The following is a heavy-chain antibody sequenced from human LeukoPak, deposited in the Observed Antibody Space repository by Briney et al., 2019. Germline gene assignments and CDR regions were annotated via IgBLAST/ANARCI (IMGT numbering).Heavy chain of an antibody. V-gene: IGHV3-9*01. CDR3: AKDMMYDIVGGFDY. CDR1: GSTFDVYA. Sequence: GGSLTLTCAASGSTFDVYAIHWVRQAPGQGLEWVSDISWNSGSIGYADSVKGRFTISRDNAKNSLYLQMNSLRAEDTALYYCAKDMMYDIVGGFDYWGQGTLVTVSS. J-gene: IGHJ4*02. D-gene: IGHD2-21*01. CDR2: ISWNSGSI.